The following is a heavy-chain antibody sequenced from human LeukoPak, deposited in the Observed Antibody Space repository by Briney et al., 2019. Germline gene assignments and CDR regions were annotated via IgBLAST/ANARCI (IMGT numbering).Heavy chain of an antibody. Sequence: PGGSLRLSCAASGFTFSSYAMSWVRQAPGKGLEWVSSISGGGNTYYADSVKGRFTISRDNSRNTLYLQMNSLRAEDTAVYYCAKDLAVASDYWGQGTLVTVSS. V-gene: IGHV3-23*01. J-gene: IGHJ4*02. D-gene: IGHD5-12*01. CDR2: ISGGGNT. CDR1: GFTFSSYA. CDR3: AKDLAVASDY.